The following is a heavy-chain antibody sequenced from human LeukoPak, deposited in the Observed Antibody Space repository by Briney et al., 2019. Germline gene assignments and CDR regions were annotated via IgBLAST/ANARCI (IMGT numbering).Heavy chain of an antibody. Sequence: SETLSLTCAVYGGSFSGYYWSWIRQPPGKGLEWIGSIYYSGSTYYNPSLKSRVTISVDTSKNQFSLKLSSVTAADTAVYYCARHGPIAARPWWFDPWGQGTLVTVSS. CDR2: IYYSGST. J-gene: IGHJ5*02. CDR1: GGSFSGYY. CDR3: ARHGPIAARPWWFDP. V-gene: IGHV4-34*01. D-gene: IGHD6-6*01.